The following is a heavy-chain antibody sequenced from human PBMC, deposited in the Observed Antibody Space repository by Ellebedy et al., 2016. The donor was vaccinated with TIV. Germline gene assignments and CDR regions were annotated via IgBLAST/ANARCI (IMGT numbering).Heavy chain of an antibody. CDR1: GYTFTSFG. CDR3: ARGGNYYTSSGDYRYYFDY. D-gene: IGHD2-21*02. CDR2: ISWYNGNT. Sequence: AASVKVSCKASGYTFTSFGIIWVRQAPGQGLEWMGWISWYNGNTKYGQTFQGRLTLTTDTSTSTAYMELRSLRPDDTAVYFCARGGNYYTSSGDYRYYFDYWGQGTLDTVSS. V-gene: IGHV1-18*01. J-gene: IGHJ4*02.